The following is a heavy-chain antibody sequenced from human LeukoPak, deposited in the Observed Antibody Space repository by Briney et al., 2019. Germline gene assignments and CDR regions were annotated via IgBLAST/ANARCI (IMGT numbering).Heavy chain of an antibody. D-gene: IGHD3-3*01. CDR1: GFTFSGYW. J-gene: IGHJ4*02. CDR3: TRDNPFGAY. Sequence: EGSLRLSCAASGFTFSGYWMTWVRQAPGKGLEWVANIKQDGSEKYYVDSVKGRFTISRDNAKNSLYLQMNSLRAEDTAVYYCTRDNPFGAYWGQGTLVTVSS. V-gene: IGHV3-7*03. CDR2: IKQDGSEK.